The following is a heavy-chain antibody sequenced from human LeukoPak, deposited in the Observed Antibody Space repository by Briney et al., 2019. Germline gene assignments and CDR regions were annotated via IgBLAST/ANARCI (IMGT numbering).Heavy chain of an antibody. CDR3: ARDTSGYFFP. Sequence: PGGSLRLSCAASDFTFISYGMYWVRQAPGKGLEWVAVISYDGSNKYYADSVKGRFTISRDNSKNTLYLQMNSLRPEDTAVYYCARDTSGYFFPWGQGTLVTVSS. V-gene: IGHV3-30*03. J-gene: IGHJ5*02. CDR1: DFTFISYG. CDR2: ISYDGSNK. D-gene: IGHD3-22*01.